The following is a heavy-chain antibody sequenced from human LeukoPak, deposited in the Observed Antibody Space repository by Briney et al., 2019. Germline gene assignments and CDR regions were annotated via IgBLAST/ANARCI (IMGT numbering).Heavy chain of an antibody. CDR1: GYTFTDYY. D-gene: IGHD1-26*01. Sequence: GASVKVSCKASGYTFTDYYMRWVRQAPGQGLEWMGWINPNTGGTNYAQKFQGRVTMTRDTSISTAYMELSRLRSDDTAVYYCARCEEVGAPIDYWGQGTLVTVSS. V-gene: IGHV1-2*02. CDR3: ARCEEVGAPIDY. CDR2: INPNTGGT. J-gene: IGHJ4*02.